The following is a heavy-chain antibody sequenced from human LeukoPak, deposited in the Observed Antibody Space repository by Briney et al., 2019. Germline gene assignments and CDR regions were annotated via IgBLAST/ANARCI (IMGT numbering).Heavy chain of an antibody. CDR2: TYSGGDT. V-gene: IGHV3-53*01. Sequence: PGGSLRISCAASGFTVSSNYMSWVRQAPGKGLEWVSVTYSGGDTYYADSVKGRFTISRDNSKNTLYLQMNSLRAEDTAVYYCARLGMIQAYSTEDYWGQGTLVTVSS. J-gene: IGHJ4*02. D-gene: IGHD6-13*01. CDR1: GFTVSSNY. CDR3: ARLGMIQAYSTEDY.